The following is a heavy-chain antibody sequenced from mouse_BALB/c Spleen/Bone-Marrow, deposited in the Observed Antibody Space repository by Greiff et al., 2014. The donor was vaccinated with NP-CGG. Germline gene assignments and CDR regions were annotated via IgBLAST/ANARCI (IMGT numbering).Heavy chain of an antibody. V-gene: IGHV7-3*02. CDR1: GFTFTDYY. Sequence: VQLKESVGGSVQPGGSLRLSCATSGFTFTDYYMSWVRQPPGKALEWLGFIRNKANGYTTEYSASVKGRFTISRDNSQRILYLQMNTLRAEDSATYYCARDENVGIYWYFDVWGAGTTVIVSS. CDR2: IRNKANGYTT. CDR3: ARDENVGIYWYFDV. J-gene: IGHJ1*01.